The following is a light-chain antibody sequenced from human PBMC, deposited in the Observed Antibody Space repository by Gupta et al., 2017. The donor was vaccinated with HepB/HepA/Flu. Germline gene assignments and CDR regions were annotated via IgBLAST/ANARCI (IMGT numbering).Light chain of an antibody. J-gene: IGKJ3*01. CDR1: QSVSSSY. Sequence: IVLTQSPGTLSLSPGERATLSCRASQSVSSSYLAWYQQKPGQAPRLLIYGASSRATGIPDRFSGSGCGTDFTLTISILEPEDFAVYYCQQEGSSPFTFGPWTKVDIK. V-gene: IGKV3-20*01. CDR3: QQEGSSPFT. CDR2: GAS.